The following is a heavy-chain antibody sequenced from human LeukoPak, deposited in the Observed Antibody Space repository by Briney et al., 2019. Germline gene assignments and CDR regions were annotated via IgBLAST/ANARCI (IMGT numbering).Heavy chain of an antibody. Sequence: ASVKVSCKASGYTFTSYDINWVRQATGQGLEWMGWMNPNSGNTGYAQKLQGRVTMTRNTSISTAYMELSSLRSEDTAVYYCARDRSSSSGFDYWGQGTLVTVSS. J-gene: IGHJ4*02. CDR3: ARDRSSSSGFDY. CDR1: GYTFTSYD. CDR2: MNPNSGNT. V-gene: IGHV1-8*01. D-gene: IGHD6-6*01.